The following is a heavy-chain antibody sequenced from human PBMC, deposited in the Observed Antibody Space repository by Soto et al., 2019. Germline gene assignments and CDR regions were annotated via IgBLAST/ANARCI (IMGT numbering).Heavy chain of an antibody. CDR3: ATQYYYDSSGYPRPITFDY. D-gene: IGHD3-22*01. Sequence: GGSLRLSCAASGFTFSSYAMSWVRQAPGKGLEWVSAISGSGGSTYYADSVKGRFTISRDNSKNTLYLQMNSLRAEDTAVYYCATQYYYDSSGYPRPITFDYWGQGTLVTVSS. J-gene: IGHJ4*02. CDR1: GFTFSSYA. CDR2: ISGSGGST. V-gene: IGHV3-23*01.